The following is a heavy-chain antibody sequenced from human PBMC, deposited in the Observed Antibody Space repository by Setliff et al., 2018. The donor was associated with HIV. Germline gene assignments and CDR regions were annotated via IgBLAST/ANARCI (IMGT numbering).Heavy chain of an antibody. J-gene: IGHJ6*03. Sequence: GGSLRLSCAASGFTFSSYGMHWVRQAPGKGLEWVAFIRCDGSNEYYADSVKGRFTISRDNAKNSLYLQMSSLRADDTAVYFCARVRETSGGYRGNFYYYMDVWGKGTTVTVS. V-gene: IGHV3-30*02. CDR2: IRCDGSNE. CDR3: ARVRETSGGYRGNFYYYMDV. D-gene: IGHD2-15*01. CDR1: GFTFSSYG.